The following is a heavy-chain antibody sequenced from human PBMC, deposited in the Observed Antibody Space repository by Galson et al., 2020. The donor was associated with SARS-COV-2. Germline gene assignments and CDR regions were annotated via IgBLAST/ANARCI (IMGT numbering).Heavy chain of an antibody. J-gene: IGHJ4*02. CDR1: GYTFTGYY. CDR3: ARAYHSSSWYLPDC. D-gene: IGHD6-13*01. V-gene: IGHV1-2*02. CDR2: INPNSGGT. Sequence: ASVKVSCKASGYTFTGYYMHWVRQAPGQGLEWMGWINPNSGGTNYAQKFQGRVTMTRDTSISTAYMELSRLRSDDTAVYYCARAYHSSSWYLPDCWGQGTLVTVSS.